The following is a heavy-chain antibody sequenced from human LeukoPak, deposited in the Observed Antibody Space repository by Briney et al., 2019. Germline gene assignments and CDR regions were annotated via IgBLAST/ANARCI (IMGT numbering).Heavy chain of an antibody. Sequence: GGSLRLSCAASGFTFSSYGMSWVRQAPGKGLEWVSAISGSGGSTYYADSVKGRFTISRDNSKNTLYLQMGSLRVEDMAVYYCARGYEYLWGTYRSYYFDFWGQGTLVTVSS. CDR1: GFTFSSYG. CDR3: ARGYEYLWGTYRSYYFDF. D-gene: IGHD3-16*02. CDR2: ISGSGGST. J-gene: IGHJ4*02. V-gene: IGHV3-23*01.